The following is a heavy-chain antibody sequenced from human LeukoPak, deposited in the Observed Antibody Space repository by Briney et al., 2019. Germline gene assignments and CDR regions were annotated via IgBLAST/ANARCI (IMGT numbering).Heavy chain of an antibody. CDR1: GFTFSYYS. CDR2: INSISGEI. J-gene: IGHJ4*02. D-gene: IGHD5-12*01. CDR3: ARDHGYAFDY. V-gene: IGHV3-48*02. Sequence: GGSLRLSCVASGFTFSYYSMNGVRQAPGKGLGWVSYINSISGEIWYADSVKGRFTISRDDAKNSLYLQMNSLRDEDTAVYYCARDHGYAFDYWGQGTLVTVSS.